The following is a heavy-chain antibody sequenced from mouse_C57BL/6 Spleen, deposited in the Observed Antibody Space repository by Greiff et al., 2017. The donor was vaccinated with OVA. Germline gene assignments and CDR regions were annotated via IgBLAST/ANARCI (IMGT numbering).Heavy chain of an antibody. Sequence: QVQLQQSGAELVKPGASVKISCKASGYAFSSYWMNWVKQRPGKGLEWIGQIYPGDGDTNYNGKFKGKATMTADKSSSTAYMQLSSLTSEDSAVDFCGSWIPYDYELSWDYWGQGTSVTVSS. CDR2: IYPGDGDT. V-gene: IGHV1-80*01. J-gene: IGHJ4*01. D-gene: IGHD2-4*01. CDR1: GYAFSSYW. CDR3: GSWIPYDYELSWDY.